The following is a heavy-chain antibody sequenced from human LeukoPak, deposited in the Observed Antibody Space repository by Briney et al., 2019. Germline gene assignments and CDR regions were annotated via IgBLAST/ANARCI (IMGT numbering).Heavy chain of an antibody. CDR2: IYYSGST. CDR1: GGSISSSSYY. CDR3: ARDRYYYDSSGYSLFDY. V-gene: IGHV4-39*07. D-gene: IGHD3-22*01. Sequence: SETLSLTCTVSGGSISSSSYYWDWIRQPPGKGLEWIGSIYYSGSTYYNPSLKSRVTISVGTSKNQFSLKLSSVTAADTAVYFCARDRYYYDSSGYSLFDYWGQGTLVTVSS. J-gene: IGHJ4*02.